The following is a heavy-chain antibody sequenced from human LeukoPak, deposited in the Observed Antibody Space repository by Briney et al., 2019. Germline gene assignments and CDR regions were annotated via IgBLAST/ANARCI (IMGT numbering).Heavy chain of an antibody. Sequence: GGSQRLSCAASGFTFSSYAMSWVRQAPGKGLEWVSAISGSGGSTYYADSVKGRFTISRDNSKNTLYLQMNSLRAEDTAVYYCAKAENIVATIWFGMDVWGKGTTVTVSS. D-gene: IGHD5-12*01. CDR2: ISGSGGST. CDR1: GFTFSSYA. CDR3: AKAENIVATIWFGMDV. V-gene: IGHV3-23*01. J-gene: IGHJ6*04.